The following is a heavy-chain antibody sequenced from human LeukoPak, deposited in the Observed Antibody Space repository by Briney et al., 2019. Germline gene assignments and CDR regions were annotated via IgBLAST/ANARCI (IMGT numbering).Heavy chain of an antibody. CDR2: IKQDGSEK. V-gene: IGHV3-7*01. Sequence: GSLRLSCAASGFPFISYWISWVRQAPGKGLEGVANIKQDGSEKYYVDSVKGRFTISRDNAKNSLYLQMNSLRAEDTAVYYCASYFDSSGYYYELGAFDIWGQGTMVTVSS. D-gene: IGHD3-22*01. CDR3: ASYFDSSGYYYELGAFDI. J-gene: IGHJ3*02. CDR1: GFPFISYW.